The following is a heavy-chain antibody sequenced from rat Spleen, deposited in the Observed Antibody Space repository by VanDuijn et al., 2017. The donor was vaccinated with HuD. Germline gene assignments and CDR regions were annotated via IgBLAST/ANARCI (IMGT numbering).Heavy chain of an antibody. J-gene: IGHJ3*01. CDR3: ARAGSAAISLGNWFAY. Sequence: QVQLKESGPGLVPPSQTLSLTCTVSGFSLISNTVHWVRQPPGKGLEWMGVIWSNGGTDYNSAIKPRLSISRDTSKSQVFLKMNSLQTEETATYYCARAGSAAISLGNWFAYWGQGTLVTVSS. V-gene: IGHV2-1*01. CDR2: IWSNGGT. CDR1: GFSLISNT. D-gene: IGHD1-2*01.